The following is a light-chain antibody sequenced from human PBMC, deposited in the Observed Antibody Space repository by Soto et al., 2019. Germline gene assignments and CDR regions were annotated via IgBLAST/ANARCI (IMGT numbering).Light chain of an antibody. Sequence: DIQLTQSPSFLTASVGDRVTITCRASQGISSYLAWYQQKPGKAPKLLIYAASTLQSGVPSRFSGSGSGTDFTLTISSLQPEDFATYYCQQLNSYRFTFGPGTKVDIK. CDR2: AAS. CDR1: QGISSY. J-gene: IGKJ3*01. V-gene: IGKV1-9*01. CDR3: QQLNSYRFT.